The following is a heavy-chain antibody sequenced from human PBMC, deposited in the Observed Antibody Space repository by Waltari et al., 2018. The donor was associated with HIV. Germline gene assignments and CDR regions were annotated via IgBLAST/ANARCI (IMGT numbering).Heavy chain of an antibody. D-gene: IGHD3-22*01. J-gene: IGHJ3*02. CDR2: IYYNENT. CDR3: ARSRHDYYDSSGYYRGAFDI. V-gene: IGHV4-30-4*08. CDR1: GGSVSSSDYY. Sequence: QVQLQESGPGLVKPSQTLSLTCTVSGGSVSSSDYYWNWIRQPPGKGLEWIGYIYYNENTYYNPALKSLLTISLDRSKSQFSLKLSSVTAADTAVYYCARSRHDYYDSSGYYRGAFDIWGQGTMVPVSS.